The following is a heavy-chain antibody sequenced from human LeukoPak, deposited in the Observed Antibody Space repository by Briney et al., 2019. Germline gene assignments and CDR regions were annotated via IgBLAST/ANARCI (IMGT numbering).Heavy chain of an antibody. Sequence: PGGSLRHSCAAHALTVIYSRMASVPQDRARGLERVASIRYEGSNKYYEDSVKGRFTISRDNSKNTLYLQMNSLRAEDTAVYYCAKDAIVGATPFDYWGQGTLVTVCS. CDR1: ALTVIYSR. CDR2: IRYEGSNK. V-gene: IGHV3-30*02. CDR3: AKDAIVGATPFDY. J-gene: IGHJ4*02. D-gene: IGHD1-26*01.